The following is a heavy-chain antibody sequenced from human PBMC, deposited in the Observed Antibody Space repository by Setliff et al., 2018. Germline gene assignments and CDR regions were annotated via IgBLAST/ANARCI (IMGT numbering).Heavy chain of an antibody. J-gene: IGHJ6*03. V-gene: IGHV3-7*01. CDR1: GFTLRSYW. Sequence: QSGGSLRLSCAASGFTLRSYWMSWVRQAPGKGLEWVANIKQDGSEKYYVDSVKGRFTISRDNAKNSLYLQMNSLRAEDTAVYYCARLAGGITIYAYYYYYMDVWGKGTTVTVSS. D-gene: IGHD3-3*01. CDR2: IKQDGSEK. CDR3: ARLAGGITIYAYYYYYMDV.